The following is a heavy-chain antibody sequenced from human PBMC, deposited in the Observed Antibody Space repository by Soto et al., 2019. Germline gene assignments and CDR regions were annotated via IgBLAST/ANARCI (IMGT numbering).Heavy chain of an antibody. J-gene: IGHJ4*02. CDR2: IIPILGIA. Sequence: QVQLVQSGAEVKKPGSSVKVSCKASGGTFSSYTISWVRQAPGQGLEWMGRIIPILGIANYAQKFQGRVTITADKSTSTAYMELSSLRSEDTAVYYCALGDIVVVVAAATRITDYWGQGTLVTVSS. CDR1: GGTFSSYT. D-gene: IGHD2-15*01. V-gene: IGHV1-69*02. CDR3: ALGDIVVVVAAATRITDY.